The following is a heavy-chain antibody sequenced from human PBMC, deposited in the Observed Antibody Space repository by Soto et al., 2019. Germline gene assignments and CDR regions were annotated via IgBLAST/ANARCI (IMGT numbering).Heavy chain of an antibody. CDR2: ISGSGGST. CDR3: ASAAREYYYYGMDV. V-gene: IGHV3-23*01. CDR1: GFTFSSYA. J-gene: IGHJ6*02. Sequence: EVQLLESGGGLVQPGGSLRLSSAASGFTFSSYAMNWVRQAPGKGLEWVSAISGSGGSTYYADSVKGRFTISRDNSKNTLYLQMNSLRAEDTAVYYCASAAREYYYYGMDVWGQGTTVTVSS.